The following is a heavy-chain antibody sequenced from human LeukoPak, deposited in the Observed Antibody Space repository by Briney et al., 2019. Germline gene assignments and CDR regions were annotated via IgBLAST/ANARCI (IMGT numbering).Heavy chain of an antibody. CDR2: ISSSSSYI. CDR3: ARALGDWGAFDI. D-gene: IGHD2-21*01. V-gene: IGHV3-21*01. CDR1: GFTFSSYS. Sequence: PGGSLRLSCAASGFTFSSYSMNWVRQAPGKGLEWVSSISSSSSYIYYADSVKGRLTISRDNAKNSLYLQMNSLRAEDTAVYYCARALGDWGAFDIWGQGTMVTVSS. J-gene: IGHJ3*02.